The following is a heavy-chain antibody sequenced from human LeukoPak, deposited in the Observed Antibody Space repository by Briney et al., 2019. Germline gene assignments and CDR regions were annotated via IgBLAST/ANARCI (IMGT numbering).Heavy chain of an antibody. Sequence: ASVKVSCKASGYTFSNFDVDWVRQAPGQGLEWMAWMNPGSGDTGYEGKFQARLTMSSNTSITTASMELSSLTSEDTAVYYCARSRRGYYMDVWGKGTTVIVSS. CDR2: MNPGSGDT. CDR3: ARSRRGYYMDV. V-gene: IGHV1-8*02. CDR1: GYTFSNFD. J-gene: IGHJ6*03.